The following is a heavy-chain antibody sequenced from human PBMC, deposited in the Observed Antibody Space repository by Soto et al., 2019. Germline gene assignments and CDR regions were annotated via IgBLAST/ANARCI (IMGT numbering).Heavy chain of an antibody. V-gene: IGHV3-21*01. CDR1: GFSFSKYA. CDR3: ARQFWDYDYYAMDV. Sequence: EVQLVESGGGLVKPGGSLTLSCVASGFSFSKYAMNWVRQAPGKGLAWVSSISSSGYYIHYADSVKGRFTVSRDTASNSVFLQMNSLRGEDTAVYSCARQFWDYDYYAMDVWGQGTTVTVSS. D-gene: IGHD7-27*01. CDR2: ISSSGYYI. J-gene: IGHJ6*02.